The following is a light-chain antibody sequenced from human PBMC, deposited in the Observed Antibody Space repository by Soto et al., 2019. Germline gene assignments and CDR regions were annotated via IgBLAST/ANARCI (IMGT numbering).Light chain of an antibody. J-gene: IGLJ1*01. CDR3: SSYTSSSTLVV. V-gene: IGLV2-14*01. Sequence: QSALTQPASVSGSPGQSITISCTGTSSDVGGYNYVSWYQQHPGKAPKLMIDDVSNRPSGVSNRFSGSKSGNTASLTSSGLQAEDEADYYCSSYTSSSTLVVFGTGTKVTVL. CDR2: DVS. CDR1: SSDVGGYNY.